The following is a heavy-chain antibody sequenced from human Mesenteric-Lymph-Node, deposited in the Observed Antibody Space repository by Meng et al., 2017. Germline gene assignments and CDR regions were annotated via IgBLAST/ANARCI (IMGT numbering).Heavy chain of an antibody. CDR2: MSYDGSRQ. V-gene: IGHV3-30*10. Sequence: GGSLRLSCTASGFTFSSYAMHWVRQAPGKGLEWVAVMSYDGSRQHYTDSVRGRFTISRDNSENMLYLQMDSLRPEDTAVYYCARVDVERYYYAMDVWGQGTTVTVSS. D-gene: IGHD5-24*01. J-gene: IGHJ6*02. CDR1: GFTFSSYA. CDR3: ARVDVERYYYAMDV.